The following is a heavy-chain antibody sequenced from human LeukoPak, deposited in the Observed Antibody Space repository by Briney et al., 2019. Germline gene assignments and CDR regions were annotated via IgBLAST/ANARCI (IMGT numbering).Heavy chain of an antibody. V-gene: IGHV1-18*04. CDR1: GYTFTSYG. J-gene: IGHJ4*02. Sequence: VSVKVSCKASGYTFTSYGISWVRQAPGQGLEWMGWISAYNGNTNYAQKLQGRVTMTTDTSTSTAYMELRSLRSDDTAVYYCARVTCSSGGSCYFMVYWGQGTLVTVSS. CDR2: ISAYNGNT. CDR3: ARVTCSSGGSCYFMVY. D-gene: IGHD2-15*01.